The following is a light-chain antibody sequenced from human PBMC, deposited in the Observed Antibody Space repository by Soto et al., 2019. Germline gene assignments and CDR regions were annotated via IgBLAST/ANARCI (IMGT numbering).Light chain of an antibody. CDR2: DAS. Sequence: EIVLTQSPVTLSLSPGQRATLSCRASQGLSSFLAWYQQKPGQAPRLLIYDASKRATDIPARFSGSGSGTDFSLTISSLEPEDFAVYYCQQRFRWPLTFGGGTRWIS. V-gene: IGKV3D-11*01. CDR3: QQRFRWPLT. J-gene: IGKJ4*01. CDR1: QGLSSF.